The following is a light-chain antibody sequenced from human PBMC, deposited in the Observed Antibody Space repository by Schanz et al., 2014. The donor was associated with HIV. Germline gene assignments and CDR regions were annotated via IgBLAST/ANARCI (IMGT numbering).Light chain of an antibody. CDR1: SSDVDHYSY. Sequence: QSALTQPASVSGSPGQSITISCTGASSDVDHYSYVSWYQQHPGGAPELVIYDVSNRPSGVSSRFSGSKSGNTASLTISGLQAEDEGDYYCSSYTSSTTYVFGTGTKVTVL. CDR3: SSYTSSTTYV. J-gene: IGLJ1*01. V-gene: IGLV2-14*03. CDR2: DVS.